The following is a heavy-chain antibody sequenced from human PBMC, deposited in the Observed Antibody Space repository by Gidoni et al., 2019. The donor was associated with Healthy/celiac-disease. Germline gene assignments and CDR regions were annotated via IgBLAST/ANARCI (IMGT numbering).Heavy chain of an antibody. CDR3: AKDQGVGAAPAFDY. Sequence: QVQLVESGGGVVQPGRSLRLSCAAAGFTFSSYGMHWVRQAPGKGLEWVAVISDDGSNKYYADSVKGRFTISRDNSKNTLYLQMNSLRAEDTAVYYCAKDQGVGAAPAFDYWGQGTLVTVSS. CDR1: GFTFSSYG. CDR2: ISDDGSNK. J-gene: IGHJ4*02. D-gene: IGHD1-26*01. V-gene: IGHV3-30*18.